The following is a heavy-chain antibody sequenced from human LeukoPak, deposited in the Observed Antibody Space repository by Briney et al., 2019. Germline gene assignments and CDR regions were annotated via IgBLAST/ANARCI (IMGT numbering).Heavy chain of an antibody. V-gene: IGHV5-51*01. Sequence: PGESLKISCKGSGYSFTSYWIGWVRQMPGKGLEWMGIIYPGDSDTRYSPSFQGQVTISADKSISTAYLQWSSLKASDTAMYYCARQNSSGSSWYYGMDVWGQGTTVTVSS. CDR3: ARQNSSGSSWYYGMDV. CDR1: GYSFTSYW. J-gene: IGHJ6*02. D-gene: IGHD6-19*01. CDR2: IYPGDSDT.